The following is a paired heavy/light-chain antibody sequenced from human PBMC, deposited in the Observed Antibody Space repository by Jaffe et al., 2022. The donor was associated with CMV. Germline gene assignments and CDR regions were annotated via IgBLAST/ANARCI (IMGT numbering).Heavy chain of an antibody. CDR1: GYTFTDYF. Sequence: QVQLVQSGAEVKQPGASVRVSCKTSGYTFTDYFIHWVRQAPGQGLEWMGWVNPSSGDTNSAQKFQGRVTLTRDTSISTVYMELRRLISDDTAVYYCAREGRLQSHTGAFDIWGQETMVTVSA. J-gene: IGHJ3*02. CDR2: VNPSSGDT. V-gene: IGHV1-2*02. D-gene: IGHD4-4*01. CDR3: AREGRLQSHTGAFDI.
Light chain of an antibody. J-gene: IGLJ1*01. CDR2: EDN. CDR1: SSDVGSYKR. Sequence: QSALTQPPSVSGSPGQSVTISCTGTSSDVGSYKRVSWYQQPPGTAPKLMIYEDNNRPSGVPDRFSGSKSGNTASLTISGLQAEDEADYYCSSYTTSRTYVFGTGTKVTVL. CDR3: SSYTTSRTYV. V-gene: IGLV2-18*02.